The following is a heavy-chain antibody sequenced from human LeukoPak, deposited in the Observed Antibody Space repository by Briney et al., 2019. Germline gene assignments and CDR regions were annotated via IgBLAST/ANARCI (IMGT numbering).Heavy chain of an antibody. D-gene: IGHD2-21*01. CDR3: ARRLLHYYYMDV. CDR1: GGSISSSINY. Sequence: SETLSLTCTVSGGSISSSINYWAWIRQPPEKGLEWIGSIYYSGSAYYKPSLKSRVTISVDTSKNQFSLKLSSVTAADTAVYYCARRLLHYYYMDVWGKGTTVTVSS. V-gene: IGHV4-39*01. J-gene: IGHJ6*03. CDR2: IYYSGSA.